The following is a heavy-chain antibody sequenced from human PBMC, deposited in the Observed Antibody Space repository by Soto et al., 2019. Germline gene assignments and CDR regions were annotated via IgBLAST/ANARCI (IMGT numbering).Heavy chain of an antibody. CDR1: GYTFTSYA. V-gene: IGHV1-3*01. Sequence: GASVKVSCKASGYTFTSYAMHWVRQAPGQRLEWMGWINAGNGNTKYSQKFQGRVTITRDTSASTAYMELSSLRSEDTAVYYCARASSSWPGYYFAYWGQGTLVTVSS. CDR2: INAGNGNT. D-gene: IGHD6-13*01. CDR3: ARASSSWPGYYFAY. J-gene: IGHJ4*02.